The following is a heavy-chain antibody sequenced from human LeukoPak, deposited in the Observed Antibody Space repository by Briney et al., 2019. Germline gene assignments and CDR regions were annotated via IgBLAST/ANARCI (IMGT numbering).Heavy chain of an antibody. D-gene: IGHD3-10*01. Sequence: GGSLRLSCAASGFTFSSCAMHWVRQAPGKGLEWVAVISYDGSNKYYADSVKGRFTISRDNSKNTLYLQMNSLRAEDTAVYYCARDRRISGWYFDLWGRGTLVTVSS. V-gene: IGHV3-30*04. CDR1: GFTFSSCA. J-gene: IGHJ2*01. CDR2: ISYDGSNK. CDR3: ARDRRISGWYFDL.